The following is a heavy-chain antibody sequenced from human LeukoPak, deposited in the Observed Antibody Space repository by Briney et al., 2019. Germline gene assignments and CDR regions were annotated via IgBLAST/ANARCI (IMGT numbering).Heavy chain of an antibody. D-gene: IGHD4-17*01. J-gene: IGHJ4*02. CDR1: GYTFTSND. CDR3: ARTFLGGGDYGTFDY. Sequence: ASVKVSCKASGYTFTSNDINWARQATGQGLEWMGWMNPNSGNTGYAQKFQGRVTMTRNTSISTAYMELRSLRSDDTAVYYCARTFLGGGDYGTFDYWGQGTLVTVSS. CDR2: MNPNSGNT. V-gene: IGHV1-8*01.